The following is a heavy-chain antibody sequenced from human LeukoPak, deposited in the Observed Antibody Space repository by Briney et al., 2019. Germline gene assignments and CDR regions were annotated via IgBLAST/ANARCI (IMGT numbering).Heavy chain of an antibody. CDR3: ATSGTTESAFDI. Sequence: ASVKVSCKASGYTFTGYHILWVRQAPGQGPEWMGWINPNSGGTNYAQKFQGWVIMTRDTSISTAYMELSRLRSDDTAVYYCATSGTTESAFDIWGQGTLVTVSS. CDR2: INPNSGGT. D-gene: IGHD1-7*01. CDR1: GYTFTGYH. V-gene: IGHV1-2*04. J-gene: IGHJ3*02.